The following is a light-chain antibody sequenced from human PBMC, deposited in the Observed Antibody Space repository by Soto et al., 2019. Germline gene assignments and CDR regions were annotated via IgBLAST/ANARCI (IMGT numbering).Light chain of an antibody. V-gene: IGKV1-5*03. CDR2: KAS. J-gene: IGKJ1*01. CDR3: QQYTSYWS. Sequence: DIQMTQSPSTLSASVGDRVTITCRATESISNYLAWYQQKPGKAPKLLIYKASGLESGVPSRFSGSGSGTEFTLTISSLQPDDFATYYCQQYTSYWSFGQGTTVEVK. CDR1: ESISNY.